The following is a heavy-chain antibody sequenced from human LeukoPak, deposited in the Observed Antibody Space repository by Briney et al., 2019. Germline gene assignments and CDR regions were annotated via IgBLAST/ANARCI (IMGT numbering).Heavy chain of an antibody. J-gene: IGHJ3*02. V-gene: IGHV3-64*01. Sequence: GGSLKLSCAASGFTFSSYAMHWVRQAPGKGLEYVSAISSNGGSTYYANSVKGRFTISRDNSKNTLYLQMGSLRAEDMAVYYCARAETYYYDSSGYYQLNDAFDIWGQGTMVTVSS. CDR1: GFTFSSYA. D-gene: IGHD3-22*01. CDR3: ARAETYYYDSSGYYQLNDAFDI. CDR2: ISSNGGST.